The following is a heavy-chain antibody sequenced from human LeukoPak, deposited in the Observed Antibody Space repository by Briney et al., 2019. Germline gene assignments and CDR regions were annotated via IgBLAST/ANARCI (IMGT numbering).Heavy chain of an antibody. CDR3: ATQAGRYCSGGSCSKLNYYYYYGMDV. V-gene: IGHV1-24*01. CDR1: GYTLTELS. CDR2: FDPEDGET. J-gene: IGHJ6*04. Sequence: ASVKVSCKVSGYTLTELSMHWVRQAPGKGLEWMGGFDPEDGETICAQKFQGRVTMTEDTSTDTAYMELSSLRSEDTAVYYCATQAGRYCSGGSCSKLNYYYYYGMDVWGKGTTVTVSS. D-gene: IGHD2-15*01.